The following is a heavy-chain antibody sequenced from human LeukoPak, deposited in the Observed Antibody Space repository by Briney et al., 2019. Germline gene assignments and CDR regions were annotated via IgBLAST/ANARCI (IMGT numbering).Heavy chain of an antibody. V-gene: IGHV4-30-4*07. CDR1: GVSISSGGFS. J-gene: IGHJ5*02. Sequence: SQTLSLTCAVSGVSISSGGFSWSWIRQAPGKGLEWLGFLYYSGSTHYNPSLKSRSTILVDTSKNQFFLDLSSVTAADTAVYYCARHAVVATSGPNWFDPWGQGTLVTVSS. D-gene: IGHD5-12*01. CDR3: ARHAVVATSGPNWFDP. CDR2: LYYSGST.